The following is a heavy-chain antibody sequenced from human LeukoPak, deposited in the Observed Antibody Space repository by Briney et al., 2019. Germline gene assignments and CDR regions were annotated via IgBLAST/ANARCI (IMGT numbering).Heavy chain of an antibody. CDR3: ARVYLYYSNWFDP. CDR2: IYYSGST. CDR1: GGSISSSSYY. J-gene: IGHJ5*02. D-gene: IGHD3-10*01. V-gene: IGHV4-39*07. Sequence: SETLSLTCTVSGGSISSSSYYWGWIRQPPGKGLEWIGSIYYSGSTYYNPSLKSRVTISVDTSKNQFSLELSSVTAADTAVYYCARVYLYYSNWFDPWGQGTLVTVSS.